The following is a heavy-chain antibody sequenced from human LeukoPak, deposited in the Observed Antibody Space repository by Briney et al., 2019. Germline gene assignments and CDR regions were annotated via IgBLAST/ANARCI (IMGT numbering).Heavy chain of an antibody. CDR3: AREDYYGSGFDP. CDR1: GGTFSSYT. CDR2: IIPILGIA. V-gene: IGHV1-69*04. J-gene: IGHJ5*02. D-gene: IGHD3-10*01. Sequence: SVKVSCKASGGTFSSYTISWVRQAPGQGLEWMGRIIPILGIANYAQKFQGRVTITADKSTSTAYMELSSLRSEDTAVYCCAREDYYGSGFDPWGQGTLVTVSS.